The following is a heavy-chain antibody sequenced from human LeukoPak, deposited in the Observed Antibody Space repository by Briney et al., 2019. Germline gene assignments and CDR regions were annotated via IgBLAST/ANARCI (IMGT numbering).Heavy chain of an antibody. CDR3: ARIRESLGLGAFDI. J-gene: IGHJ3*02. V-gene: IGHV3-74*03. D-gene: IGHD7-27*01. Sequence: GGSLRLSCAASGFSFSNYWMCWVRQAPGKGLVCVSRINSDGSTTTYVDSVKGRFTISRDNAKNTLYLQMNSLRAEDSALYYCARIRESLGLGAFDIWGQGTMVTVSS. CDR1: GFSFSNYW. CDR2: INSDGSTT.